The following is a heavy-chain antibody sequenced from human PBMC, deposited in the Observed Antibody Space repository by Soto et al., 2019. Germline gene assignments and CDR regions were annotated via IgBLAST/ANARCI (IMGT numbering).Heavy chain of an antibody. CDR1: GFTFSSYA. V-gene: IGHV3-23*01. J-gene: IGHJ3*02. CDR3: ATRYYYDSSGYPDAFDI. CDR2: ISGSGGST. Sequence: GGSLRLSCAASGFTFSSYAMSWVRQAPGKGLEWVSAISGSGGSTYYADSVKGRFTISRDNSKNTLYLQMNSLRAEDTAVYYCATRYYYDSSGYPDAFDIWGQGTMVTVSS. D-gene: IGHD3-22*01.